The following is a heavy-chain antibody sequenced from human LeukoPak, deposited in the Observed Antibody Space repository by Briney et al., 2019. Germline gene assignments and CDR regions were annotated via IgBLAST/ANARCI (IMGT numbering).Heavy chain of an antibody. Sequence: GGSLRLSCAASGFTFSDYYMSWIRQAPGKGLEWVSYISSSGSTIYYADSVKGRFTISRDNAKNSLYLQLNSLRAEDTAVYYCARLNSLYYYGMDVWGQGTTVTVSS. V-gene: IGHV3-11*01. D-gene: IGHD1-7*01. CDR3: ARLNSLYYYGMDV. CDR1: GFTFSDYY. J-gene: IGHJ6*02. CDR2: ISSSGSTI.